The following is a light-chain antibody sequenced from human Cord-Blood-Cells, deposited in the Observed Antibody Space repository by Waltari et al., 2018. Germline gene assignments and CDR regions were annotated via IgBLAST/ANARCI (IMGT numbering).Light chain of an antibody. CDR3: SSYTSSSTVV. CDR1: SRDGGAYHY. J-gene: IGLJ2*01. CDR2: DVS. V-gene: IGLV2-14*01. Sequence: QSALTQPASLSRPPGQPLPLPCTGTSRDGGAYHYVSWYQQHPGKAPKLMIYDVSNRPSGVSNRFSGSKSGNTASRTSSGRQAEDEADYYCSSYTSSSTVVFGGGTKLTVL.